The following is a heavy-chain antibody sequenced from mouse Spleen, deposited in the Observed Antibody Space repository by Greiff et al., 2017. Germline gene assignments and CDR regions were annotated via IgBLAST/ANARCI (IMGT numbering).Heavy chain of an antibody. J-gene: IGHJ2*01. V-gene: IGHV5-9-3*01. CDR2: ISSGGSYT. CDR1: GFTFSSYA. CDR3: AKQLENFDY. Sequence: EVKVVESGGGLVKPGGSLKLSCAASGFTFSSYAMSWVRQTPEKRLEWVATISSGGSYTYYPDSVKGRFTISRDNAKNTLYLQMSSLRSEDTAMYYCAKQLENFDYWGQGTTLTVSS.